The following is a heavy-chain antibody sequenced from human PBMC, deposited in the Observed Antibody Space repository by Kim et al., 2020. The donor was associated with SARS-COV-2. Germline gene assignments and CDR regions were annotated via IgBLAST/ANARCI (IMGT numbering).Heavy chain of an antibody. CDR2: INSDGSST. V-gene: IGHV3-74*01. D-gene: IGHD3-3*01. Sequence: GGSLRLSCAASGFTFSNYWMHWVRQAPGKGLVWVSRINSDGSSTSHADSVKGRFTISRDNAKNTLYLQMNSLRAEDTAVYYCARGGLSGYYFDYWGQGTLVTVSS. CDR1: GFTFSNYW. CDR3: ARGGLSGYYFDY. J-gene: IGHJ4*02.